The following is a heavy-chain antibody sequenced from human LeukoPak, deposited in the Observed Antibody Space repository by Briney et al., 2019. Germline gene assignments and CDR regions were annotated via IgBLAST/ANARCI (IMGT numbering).Heavy chain of an antibody. J-gene: IGHJ3*02. CDR3: ARDRAARRHAFDI. Sequence: GGSLRLSCAASGFTFSSYAMNWVRQAPGKGLEWVSTISDRSDKTYYADSVRGRFTISRDNSKNTLFLQMNSLRAEDTAVYYCARDRAARRHAFDIWGQGTMVTVSS. D-gene: IGHD6-6*01. CDR2: ISDRSDKT. V-gene: IGHV3-23*01. CDR1: GFTFSSYA.